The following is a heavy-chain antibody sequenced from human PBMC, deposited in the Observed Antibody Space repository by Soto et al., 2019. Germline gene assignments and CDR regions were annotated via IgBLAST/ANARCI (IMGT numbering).Heavy chain of an antibody. CDR3: ARQVPAAIRLGWFDP. CDR2: INHRRST. D-gene: IGHD2-2*02. Sequence: SETLSLTCAVYGGSFSGYYWTWIRQPPGKGLEWIGEINHRRSTSYNPSLKSRVTISVDTSKNQFSLKLSSVTAADTAVYYCARQVPAAIRLGWFDPWGQGTLVTVSS. CDR1: GGSFSGYY. V-gene: IGHV4-34*01. J-gene: IGHJ5*02.